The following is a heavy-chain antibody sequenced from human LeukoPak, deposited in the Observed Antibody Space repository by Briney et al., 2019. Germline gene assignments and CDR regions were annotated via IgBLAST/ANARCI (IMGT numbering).Heavy chain of an antibody. J-gene: IGHJ4*02. CDR2: ISGSGGST. CDR3: AKDTRDVWFGEPNY. V-gene: IGHV3-23*01. Sequence: PGGSLRLSCAASGFTFSSYAMSWVRQAPGKGLEWVSAISGSGGSTYYADSVRGRFTISRDNCKNTLYLQMNSLRAEDTAVYNGAKDTRDVWFGEPNYWGPGTLVTVSS. D-gene: IGHD3-10*01. CDR1: GFTFSSYA.